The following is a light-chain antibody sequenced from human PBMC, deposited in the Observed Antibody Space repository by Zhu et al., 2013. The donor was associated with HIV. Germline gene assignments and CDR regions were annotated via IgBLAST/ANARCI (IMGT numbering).Light chain of an antibody. V-gene: IGKV3-20*01. J-gene: IGKJ4*01. CDR1: QTVSSNF. CDR2: GAS. Sequence: EIVLTQSPGTLSLSPGEKVTLSCRASQTVSSNFLAWYHQIPGQAPRLLIYGASNRATGIPDRFSGSGSGTDFTLSISRLEPEDFAVYYCQQYDRSPLTFGGGTTVEIK. CDR3: QQYDRSPLT.